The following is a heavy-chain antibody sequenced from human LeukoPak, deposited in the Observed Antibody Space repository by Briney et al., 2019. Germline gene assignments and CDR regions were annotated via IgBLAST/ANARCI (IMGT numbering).Heavy chain of an antibody. V-gene: IGHV4-59*01. CDR2: IYYSGST. Sequence: SETLSLTCSVSGGSISSYYWSWIRQPPGKGLEWIGYIYYSGSTNHNPSLKSRVTISVDTSKNQFSLKVTSVIAADTAVYYCARGTITAPGTFDYWGQGTLVTVSS. CDR3: ARGTITAPGTFDY. CDR1: GGSISSYY. D-gene: IGHD6-13*01. J-gene: IGHJ4*02.